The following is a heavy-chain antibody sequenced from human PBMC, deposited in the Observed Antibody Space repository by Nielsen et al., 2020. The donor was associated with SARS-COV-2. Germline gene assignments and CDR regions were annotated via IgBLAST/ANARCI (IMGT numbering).Heavy chain of an antibody. D-gene: IGHD4-17*01. Sequence: SQTLSLTRAISGDSVSSSSAAWNWIRPSPSRGLEWLGRTYYRSKWYNDYAVSVKSRITINPDTSKNQFSLHLNSVTPEDTAVYYCARARGAYGDHYYYYYTVVWGKGTTVTVSS. CDR1: GDSVSSSSAA. CDR3: ARARGAYGDHYYYYYTVV. J-gene: IGHJ6*03. CDR2: TYYRSKWYN. V-gene: IGHV6-1*01.